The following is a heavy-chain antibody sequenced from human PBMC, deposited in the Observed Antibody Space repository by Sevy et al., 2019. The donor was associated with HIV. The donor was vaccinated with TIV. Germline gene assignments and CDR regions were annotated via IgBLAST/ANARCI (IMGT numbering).Heavy chain of an antibody. D-gene: IGHD1-7*01. CDR3: ARDGGGGTTSAGMDI. Sequence: ASVKVSCKASGYTFTGDYLHWVRQAPGQGLEWMGRVYPNSCGTNYAQKFQGRVTMTRDTSISTAYMELSRLRSDDTVVYYCARDGGGGTTSAGMDIWGQGTTVTVSS. CDR1: GYTFTGDY. J-gene: IGHJ6*01. CDR2: VYPNSCGT. V-gene: IGHV1-2*05.